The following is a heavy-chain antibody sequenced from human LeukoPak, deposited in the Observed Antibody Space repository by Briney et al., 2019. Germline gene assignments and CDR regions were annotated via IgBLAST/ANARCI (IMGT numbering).Heavy chain of an antibody. CDR3: ARDGGYCSGGNCFDAFDI. J-gene: IGHJ3*02. V-gene: IGHV4-59*06. D-gene: IGHD2-15*01. CDR2: IYYSGST. CDR1: GGSISSYY. Sequence: PSETLSLTCTVSGGSISSYYWSWIRQHPGKGLEWIGYIYYSGSTYYNPSLKSRVTISIDTSKNQFSLKLSSVTAADTAVYYCARDGGYCSGGNCFDAFDIWGQGTVVTVSS.